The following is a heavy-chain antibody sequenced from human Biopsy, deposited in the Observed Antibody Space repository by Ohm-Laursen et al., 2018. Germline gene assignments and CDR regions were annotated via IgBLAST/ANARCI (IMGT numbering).Heavy chain of an antibody. D-gene: IGHD2-15*01. CDR3: AKDQPDLAVVVAAHWYFDL. CDR2: ISDIGSST. CDR1: GFTSSNYA. V-gene: IGHV3-23*01. Sequence: SLRLSCAASGFTSSNYAMTWVRQAPGKGLDWVSAISDIGSSTFYSDSVKGRFTISRDNSKKTLYLQMNSLRAEDTAIYYCAKDQPDLAVVVAAHWYFDLWGRGTLVTVSS. J-gene: IGHJ2*01.